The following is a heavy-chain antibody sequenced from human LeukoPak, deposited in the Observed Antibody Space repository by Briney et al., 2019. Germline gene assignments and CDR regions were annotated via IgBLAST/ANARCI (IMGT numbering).Heavy chain of an antibody. CDR2: INHSGST. J-gene: IGHJ4*02. D-gene: IGHD3-9*01. CDR1: GFTFSNYA. Sequence: PGASLRLSCAASGFTFSNYAMSWIRQPPGKGLEWIGEINHSGSTNYNPSLKSRVTISVDTSKNQFSLKLSSVTAADTAVYYCAGTRTRYYDILTGYFYWGQGTLVTVSS. V-gene: IGHV4-34*08. CDR3: AGTRTRYYDILTGYFY.